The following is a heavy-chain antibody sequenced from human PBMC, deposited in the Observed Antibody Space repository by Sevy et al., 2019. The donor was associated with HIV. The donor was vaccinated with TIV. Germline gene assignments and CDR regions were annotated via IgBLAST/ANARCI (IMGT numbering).Heavy chain of an antibody. Sequence: GGSLRLSCAASGFTFDDYAMHWVRQAPGKGLEWVSLISWYGGSTYYADSVKGRFTISRDNSKNSLYLQMNSLRAEDTALYNGARNYYYYMDVWGKGTTVTVSS. CDR1: GFTFDDYA. V-gene: IGHV3-43D*04. CDR3: ARNYYYYMDV. CDR2: ISWYGGST. J-gene: IGHJ6*03.